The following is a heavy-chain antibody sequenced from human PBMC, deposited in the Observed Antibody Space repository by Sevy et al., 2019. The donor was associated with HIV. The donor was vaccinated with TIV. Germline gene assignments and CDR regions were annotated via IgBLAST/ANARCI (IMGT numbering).Heavy chain of an antibody. V-gene: IGHV3-7*01. D-gene: IGHD2-8*01. CDR3: ARDSGYCTNGVCFNWFDP. CDR1: GFTFSSYW. Sequence: GGSLRLSCAASGFTFSSYWMSWVRQAPGKGLEWVANIKQDGSEKYYVDSVKGRFTISRDNAKNSLYLQMNSLRAEDTAVYYCARDSGYCTNGVCFNWFDPWGQGTLVTVSS. CDR2: IKQDGSEK. J-gene: IGHJ5*02.